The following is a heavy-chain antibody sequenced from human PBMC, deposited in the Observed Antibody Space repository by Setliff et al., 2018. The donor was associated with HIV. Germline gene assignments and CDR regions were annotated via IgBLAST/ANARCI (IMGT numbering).Heavy chain of an antibody. V-gene: IGHV1-18*01. CDR3: ARATGAADL. D-gene: IGHD6-13*01. Sequence: ASVKVSCKASGYIFTTFGFSWVRQAPGQGLEWMGWINTHNGNTHYAQRFQGRVTMTRDASTTTAYMELRSLRSDDTAVYYCARATGAADLWGQGTKVTVSS. CDR2: INTHNGNT. CDR1: GYIFTTFG. J-gene: IGHJ5*02.